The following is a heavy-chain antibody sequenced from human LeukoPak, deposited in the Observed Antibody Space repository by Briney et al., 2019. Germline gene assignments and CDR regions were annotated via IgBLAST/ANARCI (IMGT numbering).Heavy chain of an antibody. CDR2: ISYDGSNK. D-gene: IGHD5-12*01. V-gene: IGHV3-30*04. CDR1: GFTFSSYA. Sequence: GGSLRLSCAASGFTFSSYAMHWVRQAPGKGLEWVAVISYDGSNKYYADSVKGRFTISRDNSKNTLYLQMNSLTTEDTAVYYCANGGYYYVDYWGQGTLVTVSS. CDR3: ANGGYYYVDY. J-gene: IGHJ4*02.